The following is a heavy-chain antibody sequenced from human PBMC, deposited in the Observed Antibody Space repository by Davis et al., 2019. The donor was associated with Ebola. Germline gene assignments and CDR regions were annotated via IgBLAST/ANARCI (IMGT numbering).Heavy chain of an antibody. D-gene: IGHD2-8*02. CDR3: AKDLFWWSASDV. Sequence: GESLKISCVVSGISLKSCAMSWVRQAPGKGLEWVSDIGSDGGTHYAGSVRGRFTISRDDSKNTLFLQMNSLRGEDTAIYYCAKDLFWWSASDVWGQGTTVAVS. CDR2: IGSDGGT. V-gene: IGHV3-23*01. J-gene: IGHJ6*02. CDR1: GISLKSCA.